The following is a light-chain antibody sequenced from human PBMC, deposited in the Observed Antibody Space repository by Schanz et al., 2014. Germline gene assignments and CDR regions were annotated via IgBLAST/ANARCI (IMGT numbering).Light chain of an antibody. CDR2: DVS. CDR3: CSYAGSTTYWL. CDR1: SSDVGGYNY. Sequence: QFALTQPRSVSGSPGQSVTISCTGTSSDVGGYNYVSWYQQHPGKAPKLMIYDVSKRPSGVPDRFSGSKSGNTASLTISGLQAEDEADYYCCSYAGSTTYWLFGGGTKLTVL. V-gene: IGLV2-11*01. J-gene: IGLJ3*02.